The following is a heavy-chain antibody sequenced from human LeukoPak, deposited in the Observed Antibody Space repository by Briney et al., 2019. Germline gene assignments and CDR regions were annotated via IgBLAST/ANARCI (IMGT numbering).Heavy chain of an antibody. CDR3: ARGWRPNYYYYYMDV. CDR2: IFYSGST. Sequence: SETLSLTCTVSSGSISSSTYYWGWIRQPPGKGLEWIGSIFYSGSTYYNPSLKSRVTISVDTSKNQFSLKLSSVTAADTAVYYCARGWRPNYYYYYMDVWGKGTTVTVSS. D-gene: IGHD6-19*01. V-gene: IGHV4-39*01. CDR1: SGSISSSTYY. J-gene: IGHJ6*03.